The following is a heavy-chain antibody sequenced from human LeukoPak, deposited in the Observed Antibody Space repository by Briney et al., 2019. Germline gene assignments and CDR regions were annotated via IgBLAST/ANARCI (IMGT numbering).Heavy chain of an antibody. V-gene: IGHV3-9*01. D-gene: IGHD3-22*01. J-gene: IGHJ4*02. CDR2: ISWNSGSI. CDR3: AKDGDSSGYLDY. CDR1: GFTFDDYA. Sequence: GGSLRLSCAASGFTFDDYAMHWVRQVPGKGLEWVSGISWNSGSIGYADTVKGRFAISRDNAKNSLYLQMNSLRAEDTALYYCAKDGDSSGYLDYWGQGTLVTVSS.